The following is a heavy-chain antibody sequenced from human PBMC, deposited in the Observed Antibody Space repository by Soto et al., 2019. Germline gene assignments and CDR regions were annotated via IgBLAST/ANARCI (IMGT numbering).Heavy chain of an antibody. CDR3: ARLPRRDTMINW. CDR1: GFXXXXXX. Sequence: PGVSLRLSCAASGFXXXXXXMXXXLQAPGKGLEWVSYISSSSSTIYYADSVKGRFTISRDNAKNSLYLQMNSLRDEDTAVYYCARLPRRDTMINWWGQGTLVTVSS. V-gene: IGHV3-48*02. D-gene: IGHD3-22*01. J-gene: IGHJ4*02. CDR2: ISSSSSTI.